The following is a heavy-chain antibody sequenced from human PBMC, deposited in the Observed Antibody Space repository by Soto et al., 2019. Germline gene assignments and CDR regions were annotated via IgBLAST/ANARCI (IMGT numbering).Heavy chain of an antibody. J-gene: IGHJ6*02. V-gene: IGHV1-69*13. CDR1: RVAFSKFI. CDR2: IIPIFGTA. D-gene: IGHD6-19*01. CDR3: AKVRYSSPLGYYYGMDV. Sequence: SVKVSCKASRVAFSKFIVTWVRQAPGLGLEWVGGIIPIFGTANYAQKFQGRVTITADESTSTSYMEVNNLRSEDTAVYYCAKVRYSSPLGYYYGMDVWGQGTTVSV.